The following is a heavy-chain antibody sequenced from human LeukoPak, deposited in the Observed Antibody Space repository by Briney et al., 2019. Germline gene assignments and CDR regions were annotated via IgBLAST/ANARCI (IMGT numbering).Heavy chain of an antibody. J-gene: IGHJ4*02. CDR3: AKDRAQQLVLDF. CDR1: GFTFSSYA. V-gene: IGHV3-23*01. Sequence: PGGSLRLSCAASGFTFSSYAMSWVRQAPGKGLEWVSAIIGSGSSTYYADSVKGGFTISRDNFKNTLFLQMNSLRAEDTAVYYCAKDRAQQLVLDFWGQGTLVTVSS. CDR2: IIGSGSST. D-gene: IGHD6-13*01.